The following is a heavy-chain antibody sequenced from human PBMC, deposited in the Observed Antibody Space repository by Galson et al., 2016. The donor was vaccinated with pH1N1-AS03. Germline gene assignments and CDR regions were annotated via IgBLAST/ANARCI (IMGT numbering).Heavy chain of an antibody. Sequence: SLRLSCAASGFGIRTNYMTWIRHTPGKGLEWVSLLSAGNDAYYAGSVRGRFTISRSDSKNTLHLQMNSLRADDTGVYYCARDRHHSSRHYYYGMDVWGQGTTVTVAS. J-gene: IGHJ6*02. CDR1: GFGIRTNY. CDR2: LSAGNDA. V-gene: IGHV3-53*01. CDR3: ARDRHHSSRHYYYGMDV. D-gene: IGHD3-10*01.